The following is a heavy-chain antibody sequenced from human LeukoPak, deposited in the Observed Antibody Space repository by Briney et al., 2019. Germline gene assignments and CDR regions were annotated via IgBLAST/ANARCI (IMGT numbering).Heavy chain of an antibody. D-gene: IGHD2-15*01. CDR2: INHSGST. CDR3: ARMRGDIVVVVAATASAFDI. J-gene: IGHJ3*02. Sequence: SETLSLTCAVYGGSFSGYYWSWIRQPPGKGLEWVGEINHSGSTNYNPSLKSRVTISVDTSKNQFSLKLSSVTAADTAVYYCARMRGDIVVVVAATASAFDIWGQGTTVTVSS. CDR1: GGSFSGYY. V-gene: IGHV4-34*01.